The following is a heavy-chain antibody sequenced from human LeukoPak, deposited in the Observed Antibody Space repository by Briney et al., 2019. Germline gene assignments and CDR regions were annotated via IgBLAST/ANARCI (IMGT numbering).Heavy chain of an antibody. CDR2: IRSKANSYAT. J-gene: IGHJ4*02. CDR1: GFTFSGSA. Sequence: GGSLKLSCAASGFTFSGSAMHWVRQASGKGLEWVGRIRSKANSYATAYAASVKGRFTISRDNSKNTLYLQMNSLRAEDTAVYYCANGAYGDYADYWGQGTLVTVSS. CDR3: ANGAYGDYADY. V-gene: IGHV3-73*01. D-gene: IGHD4-17*01.